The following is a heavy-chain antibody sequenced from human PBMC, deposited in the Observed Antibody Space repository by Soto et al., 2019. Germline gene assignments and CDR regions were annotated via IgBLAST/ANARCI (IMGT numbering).Heavy chain of an antibody. CDR2: INPDNGNT. CDR3: ARGLAPGQIDP. D-gene: IGHD2-2*01. CDR1: GYTFTRYT. J-gene: IGHJ5*02. Sequence: QVQLVQSGAEVKTPGASVKISCKASGYTFTRYTMNWVRQAPGQRLEWMGWINPDNGNTKSSQKFQDRVIITRDTSASTAYMDLSSLISEDTAVYYWARGLAPGQIDPWGQGTVVTVSS. V-gene: IGHV1-3*01.